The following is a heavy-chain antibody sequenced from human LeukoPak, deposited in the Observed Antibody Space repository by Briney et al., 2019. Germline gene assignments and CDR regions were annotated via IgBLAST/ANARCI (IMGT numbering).Heavy chain of an antibody. J-gene: IGHJ6*02. V-gene: IGHV4-39*07. CDR1: GFTVSNNY. CDR2: IYYSGST. CDR3: ARAPSLDYYYGMDV. Sequence: GSLRLSCAASGFTVSNNYMTWVRQPPGKGLEWIGSIYYSGSTYYNPSLKSRVTISVDTSKNQFSLKLSSVTAADTAVYYCARAPSLDYYYGMDVWGQGTLVTVSS.